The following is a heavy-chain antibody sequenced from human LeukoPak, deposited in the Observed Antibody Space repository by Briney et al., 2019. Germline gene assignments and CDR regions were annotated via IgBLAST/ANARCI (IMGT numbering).Heavy chain of an antibody. J-gene: IGHJ4*02. CDR1: GFTFSSYR. D-gene: IGHD1-1*01. V-gene: IGHV3-48*02. CDR2: ISSSSSTI. Sequence: GGSLRLSCAASGFTFSSYRMTWVRQAPGKGLEWVSYISSSSSTIYYADSVKGRFTISRDNAKNSLYLQMNSLRDGDTAVYYCARDPWMEDLDYWGQGTLVTVSS. CDR3: ARDPWMEDLDY.